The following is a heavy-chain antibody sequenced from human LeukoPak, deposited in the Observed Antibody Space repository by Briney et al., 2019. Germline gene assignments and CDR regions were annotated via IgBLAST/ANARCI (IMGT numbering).Heavy chain of an antibody. CDR2: ISYDGSNK. V-gene: IGHV3-30*18. Sequence: GSLRLSCAASGFTFSSYGMHWVRQAPGKGLEWVAVISYDGSNKYYADSVKGRFTISRDNSKNTLYLQMNSLRAEDTAVYYCAKRRYDSSGYPPPYYYYGMDVWGQGTTVTVSS. J-gene: IGHJ6*02. D-gene: IGHD3-22*01. CDR3: AKRRYDSSGYPPPYYYYGMDV. CDR1: GFTFSSYG.